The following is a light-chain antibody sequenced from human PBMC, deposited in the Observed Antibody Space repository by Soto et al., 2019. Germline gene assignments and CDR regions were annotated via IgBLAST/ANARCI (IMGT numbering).Light chain of an antibody. J-gene: IGKJ2*01. CDR3: QQYYSTPYT. CDR1: QSVFYSSNNKNY. CDR2: WAS. V-gene: IGKV4-1*01. Sequence: DIVMTQSPDSLAVSLGERATINCKSSQSVFYSSNNKNYLAWYQQKPGQPPKLLIYWASTRGSGVPDRFSGSGSVTDFTLTISSLQAEDGAVYYCQQYYSTPYTFGQGTKLEIK.